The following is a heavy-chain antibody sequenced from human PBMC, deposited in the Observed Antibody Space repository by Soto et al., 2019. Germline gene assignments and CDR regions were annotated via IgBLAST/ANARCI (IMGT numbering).Heavy chain of an antibody. D-gene: IGHD3-3*01. CDR1: GFTFSSYW. Sequence: EVQLVESGGGLVQPGGSLRLSCAASGFTFSSYWMSWVRQAPGKGLEWVANIKQDGSEKYYVDSVKGRFTISRDNAQNSXXLXMXXLRGEDTAVYYCARGGTVTIFGVVIPYYYYYGMDVWGQGTTVTVSS. V-gene: IGHV3-7*01. CDR2: IKQDGSEK. J-gene: IGHJ6*02. CDR3: ARGGTVTIFGVVIPYYYYYGMDV.